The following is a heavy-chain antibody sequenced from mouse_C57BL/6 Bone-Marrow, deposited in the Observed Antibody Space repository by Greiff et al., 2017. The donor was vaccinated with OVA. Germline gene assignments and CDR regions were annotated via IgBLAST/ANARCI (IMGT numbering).Heavy chain of an antibody. J-gene: IGHJ1*03. Sequence: QVQLKESGAELVKPGASVKMSCKASGYTFTSYWITWVKQRPGQGLEWIGDIYPGSGSTNYNEKFKSKATLTVDTSSSTAYMQLSSLTSEDSAVYYCARLLLPYFDVWGTGTTVTVSS. D-gene: IGHD1-1*01. CDR2: IYPGSGST. CDR1: GYTFTSYW. V-gene: IGHV1-55*01. CDR3: ARLLLPYFDV.